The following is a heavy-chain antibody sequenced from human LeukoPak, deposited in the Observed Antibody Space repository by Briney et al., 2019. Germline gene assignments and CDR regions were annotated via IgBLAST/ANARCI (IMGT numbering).Heavy chain of an antibody. CDR1: GFTFSSYA. CDR3: ARDMIPGGHGLFDY. Sequence: GRSLRLSCAASGFTFSSYAMYWVRQAPGKGLEWVAVISYDGSNKYYADSVKGRFTISRDNSKNTLNLQMNSLRPEDTAVYYCARDMIPGGHGLFDYWGQGTLVTVSS. D-gene: IGHD3-22*01. V-gene: IGHV3-30*04. CDR2: ISYDGSNK. J-gene: IGHJ4*02.